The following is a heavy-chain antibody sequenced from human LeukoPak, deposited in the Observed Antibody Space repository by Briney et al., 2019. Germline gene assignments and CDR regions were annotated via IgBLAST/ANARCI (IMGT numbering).Heavy chain of an antibody. CDR2: IYSGGST. J-gene: IGHJ6*02. CDR3: AREMATTPYYYYGMDV. Sequence: GGSLRLSCAASGFTVSSNYMSWVRQAPGKGLEWVSVIYSGGSTYYADSVKGRFTISRDNSKNTLYLQMNSLRAEDTAVYYCAREMATTPYYYYGMDVWGQGTTVTVSS. CDR1: GFTVSSNY. D-gene: IGHD5-24*01. V-gene: IGHV3-66*02.